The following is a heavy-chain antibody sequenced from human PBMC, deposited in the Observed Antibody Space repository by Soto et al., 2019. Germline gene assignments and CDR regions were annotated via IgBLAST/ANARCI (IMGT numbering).Heavy chain of an antibody. CDR1: GGSFSGYY. CDR3: ARSGVTAIRLPFDY. D-gene: IGHD2-21*02. Sequence: SETLSLTCAVYGGSFSGYYWSWVRQPPGKGLEWIGEINHSGSTNYNPSLKSRVTISVDTSKNQFPLKLSSVTAADTAVYYCARSGVTAIRLPFDYWGQGTLVTVSS. V-gene: IGHV4-34*01. J-gene: IGHJ4*02. CDR2: INHSGST.